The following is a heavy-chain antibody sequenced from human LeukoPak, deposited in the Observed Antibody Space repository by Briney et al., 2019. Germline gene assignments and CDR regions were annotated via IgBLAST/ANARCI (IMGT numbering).Heavy chain of an antibody. CDR3: ARSAAGTLDY. Sequence: SQTLSPTCAISGDSVSSKSATWNWIRQSPSRGLEWLGRTYYKSKWNNDYAISVKSRIIINPDTPKNQFSLHLNSVTPEDTAVYFCARSAAGTLDYWGQGTLVTVSS. CDR1: GDSVSSKSAT. D-gene: IGHD6-13*01. V-gene: IGHV6-1*01. CDR2: TYYKSKWNN. J-gene: IGHJ4*02.